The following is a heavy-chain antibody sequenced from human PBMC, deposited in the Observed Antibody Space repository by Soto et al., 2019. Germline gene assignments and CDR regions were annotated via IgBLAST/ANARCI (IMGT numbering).Heavy chain of an antibody. Sequence: LRLSCAASGFTFSSYAMSWVRQAPGKGLEWVSVISGSGGGTYSADSVKGRFTISRDNSKNTLYLQMNSLRSEDTAVYYCAKLRDTSGFDAFDIWGRGTMVTVSS. CDR1: GFTFSSYA. D-gene: IGHD3-22*01. V-gene: IGHV3-23*01. CDR3: AKLRDTSGFDAFDI. J-gene: IGHJ3*02. CDR2: ISGSGGGT.